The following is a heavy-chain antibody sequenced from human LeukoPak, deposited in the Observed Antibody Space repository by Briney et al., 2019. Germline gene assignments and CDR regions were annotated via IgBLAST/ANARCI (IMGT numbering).Heavy chain of an antibody. CDR3: ARRGYSSGWYYFDY. D-gene: IGHD6-19*01. CDR2: IYYSGST. CDR1: AGSISSYY. V-gene: IGHV4-59*08. J-gene: IGHJ4*02. Sequence: KPSETLSLTCTVSAGSISSYYWYWIRQPPGKGLEWLGYIYYSGSTNYNPSLKSRVTISVDTSKNQFSLKLSSVTAADTAVYYCARRGYSSGWYYFDYWGQGTLVTVSS.